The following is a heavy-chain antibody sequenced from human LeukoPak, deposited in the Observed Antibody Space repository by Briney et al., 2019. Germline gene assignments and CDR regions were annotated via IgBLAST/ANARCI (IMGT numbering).Heavy chain of an antibody. D-gene: IGHD5-12*01. CDR3: AYRGYSGYDEIYYYYGMDV. V-gene: IGHV1-2*02. CDR2: INPSSGGT. CDR1: GYTFTGYY. J-gene: IGHJ6*02. Sequence: ASVKVSCKASGYTFTGYYMHWVRQAPGQGLEWMGWINPSSGGTNYAQKFQGRVTMTRDTSISTAYMELSRLRSDDTAVYYCAYRGYSGYDEIYYYYGMDVWGQGTTVTVSS.